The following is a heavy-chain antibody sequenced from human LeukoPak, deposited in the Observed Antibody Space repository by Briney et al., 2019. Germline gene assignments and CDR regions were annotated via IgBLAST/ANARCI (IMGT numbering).Heavy chain of an antibody. J-gene: IGHJ4*02. CDR3: VKDLNGTWSFDY. V-gene: IGHV3-64D*06. CDR2: ISSNEYDT. D-gene: IGHD2-8*01. CDR1: GFTFSAYF. Sequence: GGSLRLSCSASGFTFSAYFMHWVRQAPGKGLEYVSSISSNEYDTYYADSVKGRFTISRDNSKDTLFLQMSSLRAEDTAVYYCVKDLNGTWSFDYWGQGTLVTVSS.